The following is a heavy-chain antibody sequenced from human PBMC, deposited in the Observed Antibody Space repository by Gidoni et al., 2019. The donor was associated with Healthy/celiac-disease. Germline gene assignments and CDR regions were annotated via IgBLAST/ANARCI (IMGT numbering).Heavy chain of an antibody. CDR2: IYYSGST. CDR1: GCSISSYY. CDR3: ARVLYNYFDY. D-gene: IGHD3-10*01. Sequence: QVQLQESGPGLVKPSETLSLTCTVSGCSISSYYWRWIRQPPGKGLEWIGYIYYSGSTNYNPSLKSRVTISVDTSKNQFSLKLSSVTAADTAVYYCARVLYNYFDYWGQGTLVTVSS. V-gene: IGHV4-59*01. J-gene: IGHJ4*02.